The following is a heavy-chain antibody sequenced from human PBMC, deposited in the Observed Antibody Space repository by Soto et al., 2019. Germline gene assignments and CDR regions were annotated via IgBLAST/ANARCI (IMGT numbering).Heavy chain of an antibody. CDR1: GGSISSYY. CDR3: AREGCRRTSCYPPYYYYGMDV. Sequence: SETLSLTCTVSGGSISSYYWSWIRQPPGKGLEWIGYSYYSGSTNYNPSLKSRVTISVDTSKNQFSLKLSSVPAADTAVYYCAREGCRRTSCYPPYYYYGMDVWGQGTTVTVSS. D-gene: IGHD2-2*01. J-gene: IGHJ6*02. V-gene: IGHV4-59*01. CDR2: SYYSGST.